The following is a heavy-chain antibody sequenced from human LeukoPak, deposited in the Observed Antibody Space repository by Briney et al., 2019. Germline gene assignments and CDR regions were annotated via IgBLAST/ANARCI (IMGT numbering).Heavy chain of an antibody. CDR2: ITTSDGNT. J-gene: IGHJ4*02. CDR3: AKDGGLWVSAHWGDS. Sequence: GGSLRLSCAASGFTFSSYTMSWVRQAPGKGLEWVSTITTSDGNTYYADSVKGRFTVSRDNSKNTLFLQMNSLRAEDTAVYYCAKDGGLWVSAHWGDSWGRGALVTVSS. CDR1: GFTFSSYT. V-gene: IGHV3-23*01. D-gene: IGHD7-27*01.